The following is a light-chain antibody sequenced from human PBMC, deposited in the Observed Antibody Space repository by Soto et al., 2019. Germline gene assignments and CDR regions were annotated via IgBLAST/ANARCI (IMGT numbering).Light chain of an antibody. Sequence: IVLTQSQGTLSLSPGERATHSCRASETINKNYFAWYRQIPGQTPRPLMYSASSRATGIPDRFIGSGSGTDVSLTISRLEPEDVAVYYCQYYGRSPLTFGGGTKVDIK. V-gene: IGKV3-20*01. CDR3: QYYGRSPLT. J-gene: IGKJ4*01. CDR1: ETINKNY. CDR2: SAS.